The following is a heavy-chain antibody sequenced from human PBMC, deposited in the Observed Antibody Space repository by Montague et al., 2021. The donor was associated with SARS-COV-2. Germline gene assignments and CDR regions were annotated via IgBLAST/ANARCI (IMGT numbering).Heavy chain of an antibody. D-gene: IGHD3-9*01. Sequence: CAISGDNVSSNSAAWNWIRQSPSRGLEWLGRTYYRSKWYNDYAVSVKSRITINPDTSKNQFSLQLNSVTPEDTTVYYCARDLKPPGDILTGYLPNYYYMDVWGKGTMVTVSS. CDR1: GDNVSSNSAA. V-gene: IGHV6-1*01. CDR3: ARDLKPPGDILTGYLPNYYYMDV. J-gene: IGHJ6*03. CDR2: TYYRSKWYN.